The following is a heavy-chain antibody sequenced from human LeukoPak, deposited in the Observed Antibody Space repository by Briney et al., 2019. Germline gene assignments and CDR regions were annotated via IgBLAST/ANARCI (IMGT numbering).Heavy chain of an antibody. V-gene: IGHV1-46*01. Sequence: GASVKVSCKASGYTFTSYYMHWVRQAPGQGLEWMGIINPSGGSTSYAQKFQGRVTMTRDTSTSTVYMELSSLRSEDTAVYYCARAPGFCSGGSCYWFVGDCYYGMDVWGQGTTVTVSS. J-gene: IGHJ6*02. CDR3: ARAPGFCSGGSCYWFVGDCYYGMDV. CDR1: GYTFTSYY. D-gene: IGHD2-15*01. CDR2: INPSGGST.